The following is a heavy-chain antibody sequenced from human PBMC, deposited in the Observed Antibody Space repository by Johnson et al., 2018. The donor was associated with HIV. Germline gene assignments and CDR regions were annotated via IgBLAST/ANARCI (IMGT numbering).Heavy chain of an antibody. CDR1: GFTFSDYY. J-gene: IGHJ3*02. D-gene: IGHD5-18*01. CDR2: ISSSGSTI. CDR3: AKVLFGYSYGDAFDI. V-gene: IGHV3-11*01. Sequence: QVQLVESGGGVVQPGRSLRLSCAASGFTFSDYYMSWIRLAPGKGLEWVSYISSSGSTIYYADSVKGRFTISRDNAKNSLYLQMNSLRAEDTALYYCAKVLFGYSYGDAFDIWGQGTMVTVSS.